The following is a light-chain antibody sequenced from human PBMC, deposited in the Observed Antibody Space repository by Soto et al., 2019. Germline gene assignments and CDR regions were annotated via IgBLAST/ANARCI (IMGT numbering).Light chain of an antibody. CDR1: QSVNSH. CDR2: DAS. Sequence: EVVLTQSPATLSLSPGERATLSCRASQSVNSHLGWYQQQPGQAPRLLIYDASNRATGIPARLSGSGSGTDFTLTISNLEPEDFAVYYCHQRSNWPLTFGGGTKVDIK. J-gene: IGKJ4*01. CDR3: HQRSNWPLT. V-gene: IGKV3-11*01.